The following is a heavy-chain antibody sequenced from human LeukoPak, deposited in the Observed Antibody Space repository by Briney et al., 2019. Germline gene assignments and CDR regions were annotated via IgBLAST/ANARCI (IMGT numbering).Heavy chain of an antibody. D-gene: IGHD1-1*01. CDR2: IRYDGVIQ. CDR3: AKDRAWKFYFDS. J-gene: IGHJ4*02. Sequence: PGGSLRLSCAASGFTLSNFGMHWVRQAPGKGLEWVAYIRYDGVIQFNADSVKGRFTISRDDSKNTLFLHMNTLRAEDTAVYYCAKDRAWKFYFDSWGQGTLVTVSS. CDR1: GFTLSNFG. V-gene: IGHV3-30*02.